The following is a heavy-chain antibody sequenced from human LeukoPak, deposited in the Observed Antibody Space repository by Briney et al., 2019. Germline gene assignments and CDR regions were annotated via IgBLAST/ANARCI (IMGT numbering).Heavy chain of an antibody. D-gene: IGHD6-19*01. Sequence: GGSLRLSCAASGFTFSSYAMSWVRQAPGKGLEWVSSISSSSSYIYYADSVKGRFTISRDNAKNSLYLQMNSLRAEDTAVYYCAIRIAVPGGFDNWGQGTLVTVAS. CDR2: ISSSSSYI. J-gene: IGHJ4*02. V-gene: IGHV3-21*01. CDR3: AIRIAVPGGFDN. CDR1: GFTFSSYA.